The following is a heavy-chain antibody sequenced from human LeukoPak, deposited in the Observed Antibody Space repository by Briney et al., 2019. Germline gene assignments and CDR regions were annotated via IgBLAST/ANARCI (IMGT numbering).Heavy chain of an antibody. CDR1: GGSVSSEAYY. CDR3: ARASLAVAGPFDS. D-gene: IGHD6-19*01. CDR2: CFYTGST. Sequence: PSQTLSLTCTVSGGSVSSEAYYWIWIRQPPGKGLEWIGTCFYTGSTYYNPSLRSRVTMSVDPSKKQFSLNLNSVTAADPAVYYCARASLAVAGPFDSWGQGILVIVSS. V-gene: IGHV4-39*01. J-gene: IGHJ4*02.